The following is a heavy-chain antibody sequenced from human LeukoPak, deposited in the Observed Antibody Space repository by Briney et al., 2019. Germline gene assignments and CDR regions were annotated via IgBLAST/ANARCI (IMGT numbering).Heavy chain of an antibody. D-gene: IGHD3-22*01. CDR3: ARLRDSSGYYVFDY. Sequence: SETLSLTCTVSGGSISSYYWSWIRQPPGKGLEWIGYIYYSGSTNYNPSLKSRFTISVDTSKTQFSLKLSSVTAAATAVYYCARLRDSSGYYVFDYWGQGTLVTVSS. V-gene: IGHV4-59*01. CDR1: GGSISSYY. J-gene: IGHJ4*02. CDR2: IYYSGST.